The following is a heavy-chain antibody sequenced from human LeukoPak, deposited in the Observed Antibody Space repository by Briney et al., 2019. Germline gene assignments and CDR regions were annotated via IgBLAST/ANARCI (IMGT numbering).Heavy chain of an antibody. D-gene: IGHD3-22*01. CDR3: AKDLDSTGSWPAEYFQH. CDR1: GSAFSSFA. V-gene: IGHV3-23*01. CDR2: ISTSGNT. Sequence: GGSLRLSCAPSGSAFSSFAMNWVRPAPGKGLEWVSTISTSGNTHYADSVKGRFTISRDNSKNTLYLHMNNLRPEDTALYYCAKDLDSTGSWPAEYFQHWGQGTLVTVSS. J-gene: IGHJ1*01.